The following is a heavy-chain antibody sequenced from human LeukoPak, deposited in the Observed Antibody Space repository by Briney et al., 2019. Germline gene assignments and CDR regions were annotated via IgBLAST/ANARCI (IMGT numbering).Heavy chain of an antibody. CDR1: GYTFTGYY. CDR3: ARGRRDAYFDY. J-gene: IGHJ4*02. CDR2: INPNSGGT. Sequence: ASLKVSCKTSGYTFTGYYIHWVRQAPGQGLEWMGWINPNSGGTNYARKFQRRVTMTRDTSISTAYMELSRLRSDDTAVYYCARGRRDAYFDYWGQGTLVTVSS. V-gene: IGHV1-2*02.